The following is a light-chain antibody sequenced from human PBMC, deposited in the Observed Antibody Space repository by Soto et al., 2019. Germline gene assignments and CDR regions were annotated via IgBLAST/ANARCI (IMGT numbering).Light chain of an antibody. CDR2: DAS. CDR1: LNVNSY. J-gene: IGKJ5*01. CDR3: QQRQYWPPIT. Sequence: VLTQSPATLSLSPGERATLSCRSSLNVNSYLAWYQQKPGQAPRLLIYDASNRAAGIPSRFSGSGSGTDFTLTISSLEPEDFAIYYCQQRQYWPPITVGPGTRLEIK. V-gene: IGKV3-11*01.